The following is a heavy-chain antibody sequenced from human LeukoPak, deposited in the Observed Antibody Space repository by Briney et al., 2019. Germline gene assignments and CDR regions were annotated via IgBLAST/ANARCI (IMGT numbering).Heavy chain of an antibody. J-gene: IGHJ4*02. CDR3: AKDRSRLATYYFDY. CDR2: ISGSGGST. Sequence: GGSLRLSCAASGFTYSSYAMSWVRQAPGKVLEWVSAISGSGGSTYYADSVKGRFTISRDNSKNTLYLQMNSLRAEDTAVYYCAKDRSRLATYYFDYWGQGTLVTVSS. D-gene: IGHD6-19*01. CDR1: GFTYSSYA. V-gene: IGHV3-23*01.